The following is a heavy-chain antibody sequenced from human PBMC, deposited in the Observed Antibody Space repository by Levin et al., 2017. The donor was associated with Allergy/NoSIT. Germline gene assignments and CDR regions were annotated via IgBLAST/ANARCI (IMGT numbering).Heavy chain of an antibody. J-gene: IGHJ4*02. Sequence: GGSLRLSCAASGFTFSTYVMNWVRQAPGKGLEWVAVIWYDGNKKYYADSVKGRFTISRDNSKNTLYLQMNSLRVEDTAVYYCGRDWWFDYWGQGTLVTVSS. CDR2: IWYDGNKK. CDR3: GRDWWFDY. CDR1: GFTFSTYV. V-gene: IGHV3-33*01. D-gene: IGHD2-8*02.